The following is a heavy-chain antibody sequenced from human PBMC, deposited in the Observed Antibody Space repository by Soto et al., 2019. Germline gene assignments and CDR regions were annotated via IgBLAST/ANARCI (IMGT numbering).Heavy chain of an antibody. V-gene: IGHV4-30-4*01. Sequence: PLETMSLTRTVSNGSSISGDYYWSWISQPPGKGLEWIGYIYYSGSTYYNPSLKSRVTISVDTSKNQFSLNLSSVTAADTALYYCARERPDGCKLDPWGQGTLVTVSS. J-gene: IGHJ5*02. CDR2: IYYSGST. D-gene: IGHD6-19*01. CDR1: NGSSISGDYY. CDR3: ARERPDGCKLDP.